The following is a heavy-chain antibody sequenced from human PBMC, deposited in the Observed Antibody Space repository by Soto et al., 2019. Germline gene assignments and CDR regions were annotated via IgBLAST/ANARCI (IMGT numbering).Heavy chain of an antibody. CDR3: ANSLAASKYGDSEPIKSFDY. CDR2: IYWDDDK. D-gene: IGHD4-17*01. CDR1: GFSLSTSGVG. Sequence: QITLKESGPTLVKPTQTLTLTCTFSGFSLSTSGVGVGWIRQPPGKALEWLALIYWDDDKRYSPSLKSRLTIPKDTAKYHVVLTMTNMDPVHTATSYCANSLAASKYGDSEPIKSFDYWGKGTMVTVSS. J-gene: IGHJ4*02. V-gene: IGHV2-5*02.